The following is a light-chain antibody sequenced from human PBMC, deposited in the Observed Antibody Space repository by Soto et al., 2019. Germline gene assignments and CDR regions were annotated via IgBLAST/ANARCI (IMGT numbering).Light chain of an antibody. CDR2: AAS. Sequence: EIHFTRSKSLLSAAEGKIVDIAVRASQDISTYLAWYQQEPGKAPKLLIYAASNLQGGVPSRFSGSGSGTEVTVTSTSLQREDFVTYYWQQLNTDPITFGQGTRLEIK. J-gene: IGKJ5*01. V-gene: IGKV1-9*01. CDR1: QDISTY. CDR3: QQLNTDPIT.